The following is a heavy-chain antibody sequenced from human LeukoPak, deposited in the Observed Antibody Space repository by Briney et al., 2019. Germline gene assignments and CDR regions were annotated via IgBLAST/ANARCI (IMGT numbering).Heavy chain of an antibody. D-gene: IGHD3-16*01. CDR3: ARHWGAMKGYGYYYYYMDV. J-gene: IGHJ6*03. CDR1: GYSFTSYW. V-gene: IGHV5-51*01. Sequence: GESLKISCKGSGYSFTSYWIGWVRQMPGKGLEWMGIIYPGDSDTRYSPSFQGQVTISADKSISTAYLQWSSLKASDTAMYYCARHWGAMKGYGYYYYYMDVWGKGTTVTVSS. CDR2: IYPGDSDT.